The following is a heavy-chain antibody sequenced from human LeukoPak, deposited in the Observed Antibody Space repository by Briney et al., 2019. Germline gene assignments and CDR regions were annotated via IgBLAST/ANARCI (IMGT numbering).Heavy chain of an antibody. J-gene: IGHJ6*01. CDR3: ASSGTASRGAMDV. CDR1: GLTGSSNF. Sequence: GGSLRLSCAASGLTGSSNFMTWVRQAPGKGLEWVSAIYSGGSTFYAAFVRGRFNISRDNSKKTMFLQMSSLRVEDAAVYYCASSGTASRGAMDVWGQGTTVTVSS. CDR2: IYSGGST. D-gene: IGHD1-1*01. V-gene: IGHV3-66*01.